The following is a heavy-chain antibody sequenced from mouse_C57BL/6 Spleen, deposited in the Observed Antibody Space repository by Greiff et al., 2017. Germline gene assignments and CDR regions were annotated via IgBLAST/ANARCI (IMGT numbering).Heavy chain of an antibody. CDR3: ARELTGTSFDY. CDR1: GYTFTSYT. J-gene: IGHJ2*01. Sequence: QVQLQQSGAELARPGASVKMSCKASGYTFTSYTMHWVKQRPGQGLEWIGYINPSSGYTKYNQKFKDKATLTADKSSSTAYMQLSSLTSEDSAVYYCARELTGTSFDYWGQGTTLTVSS. V-gene: IGHV1-4*01. CDR2: INPSSGYT. D-gene: IGHD4-1*01.